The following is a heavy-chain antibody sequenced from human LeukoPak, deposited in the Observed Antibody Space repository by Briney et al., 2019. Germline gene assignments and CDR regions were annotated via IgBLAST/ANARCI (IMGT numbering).Heavy chain of an antibody. J-gene: IGHJ5*02. V-gene: IGHV3-23*01. CDR1: GFTFSSYG. CDR2: ISGSGGST. Sequence: GGSLRLSCAASGFTFSSYGMSWVRQAPGKGLEWVSAISGSGGSTYYADSVKGRFTISRGNSKNTLYLQMNSLRAEDTAVYYCAKDLKMTTVTNWFDPWGQGTLVTVSS. D-gene: IGHD4-17*01. CDR3: AKDLKMTTVTNWFDP.